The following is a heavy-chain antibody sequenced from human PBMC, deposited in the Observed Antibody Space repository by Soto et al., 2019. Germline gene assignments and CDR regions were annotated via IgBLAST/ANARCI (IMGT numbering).Heavy chain of an antibody. D-gene: IGHD3-22*01. J-gene: IGHJ4*02. Sequence: GGSLRLSCAASGFTFSDDYMSWIRQAPGKGLEWVSAIGGRGINTYYADSVKGRFTISRDNSKNRLYLEMNSLTAEDTAVYYCAKGSSGYRPYYFDFWGQGTPVTVSS. CDR3: AKGSSGYRPYYFDF. CDR1: GFTFSDDY. V-gene: IGHV3-23*01. CDR2: IGGRGINT.